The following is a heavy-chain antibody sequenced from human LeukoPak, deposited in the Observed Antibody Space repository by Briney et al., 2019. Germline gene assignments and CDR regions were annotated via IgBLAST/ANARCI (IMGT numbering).Heavy chain of an antibody. CDR1: GGSFSGYY. V-gene: IGHV4-34*01. D-gene: IGHD3-16*02. J-gene: IGHJ4*02. CDR3: ARESLRNTFGGVIATYSVDY. CDR2: INHSGST. Sequence: SETLSLTCAVYGGSFSGYYWSWIRQPPGKGLEWIGEINHSGSTNYNPPLKSRVTISVDTSKNQFSLKLSSVTAADTAVYYCARESLRNTFGGVIATYSVDYWGQGTLVTVSS.